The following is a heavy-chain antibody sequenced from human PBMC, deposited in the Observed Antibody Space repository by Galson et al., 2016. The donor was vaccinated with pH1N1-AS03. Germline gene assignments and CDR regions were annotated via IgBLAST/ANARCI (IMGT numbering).Heavy chain of an antibody. D-gene: IGHD4-17*01. CDR3: MNDGEVYGDYIWDFDL. CDR2: IRYDGSDK. CDR1: GLTFSSFA. J-gene: IGHJ2*01. V-gene: IGHV3-30*02. Sequence: SLRLSCAASGLTFSSFALHWVRQAPGKGLEWVAFIRYDGSDKKYANSVKGRFTISRGNSKNTLYLQMNSLRAEDTAVYYCMNDGEVYGDYIWDFDLWGRGTLVTVSS.